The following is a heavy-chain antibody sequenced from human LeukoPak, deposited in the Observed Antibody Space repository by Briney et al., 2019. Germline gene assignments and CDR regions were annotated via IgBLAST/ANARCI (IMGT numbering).Heavy chain of an antibody. CDR2: VSDSGGNT. V-gene: IGHV3-23*01. D-gene: IGHD1-26*01. CDR1: GFTLINYA. J-gene: IGHJ4*02. CDR3: ASPKGGRYHEGFDY. Sequence: PGGSLILSCAASGFTLINYAMSWVRQAPGKGLEWVSAVSDSGGNTYYADSVKGRFTISRDNSKNTLYLQMNSLRAEDTAVYYCASPKGGRYHEGFDYWGQGTLVTVSS.